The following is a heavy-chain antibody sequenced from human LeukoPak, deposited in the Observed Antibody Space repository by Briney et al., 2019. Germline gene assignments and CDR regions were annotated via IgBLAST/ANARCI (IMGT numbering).Heavy chain of an antibody. CDR3: ARRDSSSWCFDY. J-gene: IGHJ4*02. Sequence: GESLKISCKASGYSFTTYWIAWVRQMPGKGLEWMGSVYPGDSDTRYSPSFQGHVTISADKSISTAYLQWSSPKASDTAMYYCARRDSSSWCFDYWGQGTLVTVSS. D-gene: IGHD6-13*01. CDR1: GYSFTTYW. V-gene: IGHV5-51*01. CDR2: VYPGDSDT.